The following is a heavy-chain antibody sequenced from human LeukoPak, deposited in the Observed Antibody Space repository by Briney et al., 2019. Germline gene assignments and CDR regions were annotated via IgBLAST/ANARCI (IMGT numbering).Heavy chain of an antibody. Sequence: PGRSLRLSCAASGFTFSSYGMHWVRQAPGKGLEWVAVISYDGSNKYYADSVKGRFTISGDNSKNTLYLQMNSLRAEDTAVYYCARERFLEWVDAFDIWGQGTMVTVSS. CDR2: ISYDGSNK. J-gene: IGHJ3*02. CDR1: GFTFSSYG. CDR3: ARERFLEWVDAFDI. D-gene: IGHD3-3*01. V-gene: IGHV3-30*03.